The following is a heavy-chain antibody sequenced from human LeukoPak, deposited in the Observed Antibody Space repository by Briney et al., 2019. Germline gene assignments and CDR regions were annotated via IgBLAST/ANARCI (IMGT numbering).Heavy chain of an antibody. CDR1: GYTFTSYD. CDR2: MNPNSGNT. J-gene: IGHJ6*03. Sequence: ASVKASCKASGYTFTSYDINWVRQATGQGLGWMGWMNPNSGNTGYPQKFQGRVTITRNTSISTAYMELSSLRSEDTAVYYCASRIVVPEEVYMDVWGKGTTVTVSS. V-gene: IGHV1-8*03. D-gene: IGHD2-2*01. CDR3: ASRIVVPEEVYMDV.